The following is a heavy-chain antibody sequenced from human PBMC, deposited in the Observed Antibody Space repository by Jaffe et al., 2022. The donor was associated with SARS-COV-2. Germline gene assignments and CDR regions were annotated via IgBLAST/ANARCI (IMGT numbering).Heavy chain of an antibody. J-gene: IGHJ3*02. D-gene: IGHD4-17*01. CDR2: IYYSGST. CDR3: ARHRAIDYGDYSLVYAFDI. CDR1: GGSISSSSYY. V-gene: IGHV4-39*01. Sequence: QLQLQESGPGLVKPSETLSLTCTVSGGSISSSSYYWGWIRQPPGKGLEWIGSIYYSGSTYYNPSLKSRVTISVDTSKNQFSLKLSSVTAADTAVYYCARHRAIDYGDYSLVYAFDIWGQGTMVTVSS.